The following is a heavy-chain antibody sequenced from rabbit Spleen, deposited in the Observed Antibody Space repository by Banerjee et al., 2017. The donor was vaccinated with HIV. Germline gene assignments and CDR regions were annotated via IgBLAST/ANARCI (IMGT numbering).Heavy chain of an antibody. J-gene: IGHJ6*01. CDR2: IDAARYGNN. Sequence: QEQLVESGGGLVQPEGSLTLTCKASGLDFSSSYWICWVRQAPEKGLEWIACIDAARYGNNHYASWAKGRFTISQTSSTTVTLQMTSLTVADTATYFCARDTGSSFSSYGMDLWGQGTLVTVS. D-gene: IGHD8-1*01. CDR3: ARDTGSSFSSYGMDL. CDR1: GLDFSSSYW. V-gene: IGHV1S45*01.